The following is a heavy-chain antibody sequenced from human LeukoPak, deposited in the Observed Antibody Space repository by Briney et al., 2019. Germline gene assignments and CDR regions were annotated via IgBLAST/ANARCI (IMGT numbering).Heavy chain of an antibody. CDR1: GYTFTGYY. CDR3: ARSLHYYDNSGLFIQY. V-gene: IGHV1-18*04. D-gene: IGHD3-22*01. Sequence: ASVKVSCKASGYTFTGYYMHWVRQAPGQGLEWMGWISSNNGNTKYAQKLQGRVTMTADTTTSTAYMELRSLRSDDTAVYYCARSLHYYDNSGLFIQYWGQGTLVTVSS. J-gene: IGHJ1*01. CDR2: ISSNNGNT.